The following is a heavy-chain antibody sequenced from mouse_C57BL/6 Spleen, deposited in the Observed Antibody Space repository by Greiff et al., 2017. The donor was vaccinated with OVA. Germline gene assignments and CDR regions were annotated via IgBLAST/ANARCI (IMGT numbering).Heavy chain of an antibody. CDR3: ARLYDYDGGGFDY. Sequence: QVQLQQSGAELAKPGASVKLSCKASGYTFTSYWMHWVKQRPGQGLEWIGYINPSSGYTKYNQTFKDKATLTADKSSSTAYMQLSSLTYEDSAVYYCARLYDYDGGGFDYWGQGTTLTVSS. V-gene: IGHV1-7*01. D-gene: IGHD2-4*01. J-gene: IGHJ2*01. CDR1: GYTFTSYW. CDR2: INPSSGYT.